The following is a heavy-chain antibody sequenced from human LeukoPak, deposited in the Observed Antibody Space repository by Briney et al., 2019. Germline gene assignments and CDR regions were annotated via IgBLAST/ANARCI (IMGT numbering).Heavy chain of an antibody. J-gene: IGHJ4*02. D-gene: IGHD3/OR15-3a*01. CDR2: ITSSSSYI. CDR1: GFTFDVYG. Sequence: GGSLRLSCAASGFTFDVYGMSWARQAPGRGLEWVSPITSSSSYIYYADSVKGRFTISRDNAKNSLYRQMDSLRVEDTAVYYCAKVVLVRAIFGPGYWGQGTLVTVSS. V-gene: IGHV3-21*06. CDR3: AKVVLVRAIFGPGY.